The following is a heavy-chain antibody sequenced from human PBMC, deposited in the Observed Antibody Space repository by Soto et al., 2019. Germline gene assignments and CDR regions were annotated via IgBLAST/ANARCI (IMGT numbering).Heavy chain of an antibody. V-gene: IGHV2-5*01. J-gene: IGHJ4*02. Sequence: QIALQESGPTVVKPTQTLTLTCTFSGFSLTTTGVGVGWIRHAPGKALEWLAMVYWNDERRYSPSLKSRLTITQDTSKNQVVLTMTYMDPVYTATYFCAHYDSSGYFSHFDSWGQGTLVTVSS. D-gene: IGHD3-22*01. CDR1: GFSLTTTGVG. CDR2: VYWNDER. CDR3: AHYDSSGYFSHFDS.